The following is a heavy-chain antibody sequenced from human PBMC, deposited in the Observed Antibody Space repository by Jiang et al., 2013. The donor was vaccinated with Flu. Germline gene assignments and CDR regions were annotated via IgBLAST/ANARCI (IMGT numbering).Heavy chain of an antibody. CDR1: GDSVSGDSGT. V-gene: IGHV6-1*01. CDR3: VRSPRGRDTFEV. Sequence: GPGLVKPSRTLTVACRISGDSVSGDSGTWHWVRQSPSRGLEWLGRIYSGSLWFVDISSTFKDRLTLDTDTWRNEVSLNLRSVTPEDTALYYCVRSPRGRDTFEVWGQGTWVTV. CDR2: IYSGSLWFV. J-gene: IGHJ3*01.